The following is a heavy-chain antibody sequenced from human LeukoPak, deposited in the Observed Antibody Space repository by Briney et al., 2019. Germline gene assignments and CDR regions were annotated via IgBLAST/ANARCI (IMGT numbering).Heavy chain of an antibody. D-gene: IGHD4-17*01. J-gene: IGHJ4*02. V-gene: IGHV3-53*03. CDR1: GFTVSSNY. CDR2: IYSGGRT. CDR3: TRVRHGDYFDY. Sequence: GGSLRLSCAASGFTVSSNYMSWVRQAPGKGLEWVSVIYSGGRTYYADSVKGRFTISRDNSKNTLYLQMNSLRAEDTAVYYCTRVRHGDYFDYWGQGTLVTVPS.